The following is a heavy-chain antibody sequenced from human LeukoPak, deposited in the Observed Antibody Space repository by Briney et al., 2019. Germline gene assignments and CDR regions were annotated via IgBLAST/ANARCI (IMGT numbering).Heavy chain of an antibody. J-gene: IGHJ5*02. Sequence: GGSLRLSCAASGFTFSSYAMHWVRQAPGKGLEWVAVISYDGSNKYYADSVKGRFTISRDNSKNTLHLQMNSLRAEDTAVYYCARVGYDFWSGYDNWFDPWGQGTLVTVSS. CDR1: GFTFSSYA. V-gene: IGHV3-30-3*01. CDR2: ISYDGSNK. CDR3: ARVGYDFWSGYDNWFDP. D-gene: IGHD3-3*01.